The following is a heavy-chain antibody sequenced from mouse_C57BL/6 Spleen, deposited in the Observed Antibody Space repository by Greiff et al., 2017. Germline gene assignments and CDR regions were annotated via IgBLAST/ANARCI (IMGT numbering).Heavy chain of an antibody. CDR2: IRNKANGYTT. J-gene: IGHJ3*01. Sequence: EVHLVESGGGLVQPGGSLSLSCAASGFTFTDYYMSWVRQPPGKALEWLGFIRNKANGYTTEYSASVKGRFTISRDNSQSILYLQMNALRAEDSATYYCASYLHLGEFAYGGQGTLVTVSA. V-gene: IGHV7-3*01. D-gene: IGHD3-1*01. CDR3: ASYLHLGEFAY. CDR1: GFTFTDYY.